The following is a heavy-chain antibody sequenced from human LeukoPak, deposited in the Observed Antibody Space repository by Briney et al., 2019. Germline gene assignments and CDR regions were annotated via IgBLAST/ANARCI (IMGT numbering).Heavy chain of an antibody. CDR2: ISSSSSYI. V-gene: IGHV3-21*01. J-gene: IGHJ4*02. CDR1: GFTFSSYS. Sequence: GGSLRLSCAASGFTFSSYSMSWVRQAPGKGLEWVSSISSSSSYIYYADSVKGRFTISRDNAKNSLYLQMNSLRAEDTAVYYCARPGGYCSGGSCYSLWDTAMAASFDYWGQGTLVTVSS. D-gene: IGHD2-15*01. CDR3: ARPGGYCSGGSCYSLWDTAMAASFDY.